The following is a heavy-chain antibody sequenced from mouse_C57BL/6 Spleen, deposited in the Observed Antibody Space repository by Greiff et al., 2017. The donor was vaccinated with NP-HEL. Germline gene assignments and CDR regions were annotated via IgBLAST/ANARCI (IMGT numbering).Heavy chain of an antibody. Sequence: QVQLQQPGAELVRPGSSVKLSCKASGYTFTSYWMHWVKQRPIQGLEWIGNIDPSDSETHYNQKFKDKATLTVDKSSSTAYMQLSSLTSEDSAVYYCARWAAQAYFDYWGQGTTLTVSS. CDR3: ARWAAQAYFDY. D-gene: IGHD3-2*02. J-gene: IGHJ2*01. CDR2: IDPSDSET. CDR1: GYTFTSYW. V-gene: IGHV1-52*01.